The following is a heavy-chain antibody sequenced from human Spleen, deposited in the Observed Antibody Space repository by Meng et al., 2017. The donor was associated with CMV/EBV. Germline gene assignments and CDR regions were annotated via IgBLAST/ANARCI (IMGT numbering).Heavy chain of an antibody. CDR3: ARDDYGGNSDY. V-gene: IGHV3-30*04. CDR1: GFSFNTFA. Sequence: SCSASGFSFNTFAMNWVRQAPGKGLEWVAIISYDGIKKYYADSVKGRFTISRDNSKNTLYLQMNSLRAEDTAVYYCARDDYGGNSDYWGQGTLVTVSS. D-gene: IGHD4-23*01. CDR2: ISYDGIKK. J-gene: IGHJ4*02.